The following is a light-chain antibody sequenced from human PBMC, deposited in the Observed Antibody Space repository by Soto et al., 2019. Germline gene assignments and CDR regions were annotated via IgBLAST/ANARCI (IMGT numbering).Light chain of an antibody. CDR3: HHYANSIWT. CDR1: QSLDKNN. V-gene: IGKV3-20*01. CDR2: GAS. Sequence: EIVLTQSPGTLSLPPGERVTLSCWASQSLDKNNLVWYQQKPGQSPRLLIYGASRRATGIPDRFSGSGSGTDFTLTISRLEAEDFAVYFCHHYANSIWTFGQGTKVEIK. J-gene: IGKJ1*01.